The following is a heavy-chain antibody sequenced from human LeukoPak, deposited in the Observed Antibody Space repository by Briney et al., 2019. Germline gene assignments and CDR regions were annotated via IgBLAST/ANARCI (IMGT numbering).Heavy chain of an antibody. CDR1: GGSISSTHW. CDR3: ARRNYYDSTGYYVY. D-gene: IGHD3-22*01. V-gene: IGHV4-4*02. CDR2: IYHSGST. J-gene: IGHJ4*02. Sequence: PSGTLSLTCAVSGGSISSTHWWNWVRQPPGKGPEWIGEIYHSGSTNYNPSLKSRVTISVDKSKNQFSLKLSSVTAADTAIYYCARRNYYDSTGYYVYWGQGTLVTVSS.